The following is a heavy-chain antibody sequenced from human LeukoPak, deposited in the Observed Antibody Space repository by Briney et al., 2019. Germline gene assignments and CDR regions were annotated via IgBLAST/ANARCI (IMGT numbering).Heavy chain of an antibody. Sequence: SETLSLTCAVYGGSFSGYYWSWIRQPPGKGLEWIGEINHSGSTNYNPSLKSRVTISVDTSKNQFSLKLSSVTAADTAVYYCASGLPGSSWYLMDYWGQGTLVTVSS. V-gene: IGHV4-34*01. CDR3: ASGLPGSSWYLMDY. CDR2: INHSGST. D-gene: IGHD6-13*01. J-gene: IGHJ4*02. CDR1: GGSFSGYY.